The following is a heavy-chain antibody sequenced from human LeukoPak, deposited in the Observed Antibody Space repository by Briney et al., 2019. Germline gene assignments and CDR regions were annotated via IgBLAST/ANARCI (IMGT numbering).Heavy chain of an antibody. J-gene: IGHJ4*02. Sequence: ASVKVSCKASGYTFTSYDINWVRQATGQGLEWMGCMNPNSGNTGYAQKFQGRVTMTRNTSISTAYMELSSLRSEDTAVYYCAKRGGPRGNGEYDYRGQGTLVTVSS. D-gene: IGHD3-10*01. CDR2: MNPNSGNT. CDR1: GYTFTSYD. V-gene: IGHV1-8*01. CDR3: AKRGGPRGNGEYDY.